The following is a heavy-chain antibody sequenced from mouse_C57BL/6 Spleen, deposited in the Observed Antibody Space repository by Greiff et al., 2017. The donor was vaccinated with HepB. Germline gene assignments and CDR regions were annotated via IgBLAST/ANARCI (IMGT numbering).Heavy chain of an antibody. D-gene: IGHD1-1*01. V-gene: IGHV5-17*01. CDR1: GFTFSDYG. CDR3: ARRDITTPAGYFDC. Sequence: EVKLVESGGGLVKPGGSLKLSCAASGFTFSDYGMHWVRQAPEKGLEWVAYISSGSSTIYYADTVKGRFTISRDNAKNTLFLQMTSLRSEDTAMYYCARRDITTPAGYFDCWGQGTTLTVSS. CDR2: ISSGSSTI. J-gene: IGHJ2*01.